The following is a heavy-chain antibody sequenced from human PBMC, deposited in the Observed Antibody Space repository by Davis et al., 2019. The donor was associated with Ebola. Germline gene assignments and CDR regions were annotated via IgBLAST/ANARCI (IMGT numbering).Heavy chain of an antibody. J-gene: IGHJ4*02. D-gene: IGHD2-15*01. CDR3: ARDRDIRWFYL. Sequence: PSETLSLTCSVSGGSIGSGSYYWGWIRQPPGKGLEWIGSIYYSGSTYYNPSLKSRVTISIDTSKNQFSLKLSSVTAADTAVYFCARDRDIRWFYLWGQGTLVTVSS. CDR1: GGSIGSGSYY. CDR2: IYYSGST. V-gene: IGHV4-39*07.